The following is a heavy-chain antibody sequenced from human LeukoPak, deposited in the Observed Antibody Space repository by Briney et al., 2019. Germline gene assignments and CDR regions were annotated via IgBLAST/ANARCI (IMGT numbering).Heavy chain of an antibody. CDR2: ISSSSSTI. J-gene: IGHJ6*02. Sequence: GGSLRLSCAASGFTFSDYYMSWIRQAPGKGLEWVSYISSSSSTIYYADSVKGRFTISRDNAKNSLYLQMNSLRDEDTAVYYCATTPYSSSWDHYYYYGMDVWGQGTTVTVSS. V-gene: IGHV3-11*04. D-gene: IGHD6-13*01. CDR1: GFTFSDYY. CDR3: ATTPYSSSWDHYYYYGMDV.